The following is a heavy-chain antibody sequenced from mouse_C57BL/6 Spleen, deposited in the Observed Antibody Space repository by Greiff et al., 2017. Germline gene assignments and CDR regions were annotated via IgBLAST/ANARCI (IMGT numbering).Heavy chain of an antibody. V-gene: IGHV1-69*01. Sequence: QVQLQQPGAELVMPGASVKLSCKASGYTFTSYWMHWVKQRPGQGLEWIGEIDPSDSYTNYNQKFKGKSTLTVDKSSSTAYMQLSSLTSEDSAVYYCARTITTGRAMDYWGQGTSVTVSS. CDR2: IDPSDSYT. CDR1: GYTFTSYW. J-gene: IGHJ4*01. D-gene: IGHD1-1*01. CDR3: ARTITTGRAMDY.